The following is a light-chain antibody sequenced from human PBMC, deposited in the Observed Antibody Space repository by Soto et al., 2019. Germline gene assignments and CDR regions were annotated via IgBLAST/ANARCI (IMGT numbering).Light chain of an antibody. CDR1: QSVGNR. CDR2: GAS. V-gene: IGKV3-15*01. Sequence: EIVMTQSPATLSVSPGERATLSCRASQSVGNRLAWYLQKPGQAPRLLIYGASARATGISARFTGSGSGTEFTLTISSLQSEDFAVYYCQQYHDWPPYTFGQGTKLEIK. CDR3: QQYHDWPPYT. J-gene: IGKJ2*01.